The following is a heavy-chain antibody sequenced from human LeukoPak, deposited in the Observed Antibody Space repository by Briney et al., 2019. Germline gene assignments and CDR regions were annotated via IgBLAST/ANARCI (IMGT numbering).Heavy chain of an antibody. J-gene: IGHJ4*02. V-gene: IGHV5-51*01. Sequence: GESLKISCKGSGYSFTSYWIGWVRQMPGKGLEWMGIIYPGDSDTRYSPSFQGQVTISADKSISTVYLQWSSLTASDTAMYYCPRHYYDSSGYYYAVDYWGQGTLVTVSS. CDR3: PRHYYDSSGYYYAVDY. CDR1: GYSFTSYW. CDR2: IYPGDSDT. D-gene: IGHD3-22*01.